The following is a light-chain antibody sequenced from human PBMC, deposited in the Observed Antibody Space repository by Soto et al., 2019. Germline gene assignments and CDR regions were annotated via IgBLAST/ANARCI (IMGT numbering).Light chain of an antibody. V-gene: IGKV3-15*01. Sequence: EIVMTQSPATLSVSPGERATLSCRASQSVSSNLAWHQQKPGQAPRLPIYGASTRATGIPARFSGSGSGTEFTLTISSLQSEDIAVYYCQQYNNWPQTFGQGTKV. CDR2: GAS. CDR3: QQYNNWPQT. CDR1: QSVSSN. J-gene: IGKJ1*01.